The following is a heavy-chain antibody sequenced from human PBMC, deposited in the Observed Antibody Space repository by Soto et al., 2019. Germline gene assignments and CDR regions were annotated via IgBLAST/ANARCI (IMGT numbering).Heavy chain of an antibody. Sequence: QVQLVQSGAEEKKPGASVKVSCKASGYTFTSYAMHWVRQAPGHRLEWMGWINAGNGNTKYSQKFQGRVTITRDTSASTAYMALSSLRSEDTPVYYCARDRRPGIAAAGTDWFDPWGKGTLVTVSS. V-gene: IGHV1-3*05. CDR3: ARDRRPGIAAAGTDWFDP. CDR1: GYTFTSYA. CDR2: INAGNGNT. D-gene: IGHD6-13*01. J-gene: IGHJ5*02.